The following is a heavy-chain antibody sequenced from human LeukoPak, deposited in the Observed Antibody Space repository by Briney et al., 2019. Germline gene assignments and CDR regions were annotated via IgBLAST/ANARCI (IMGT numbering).Heavy chain of an antibody. Sequence: GGSLRLSCAASGFTFSIYEMNWVRQAPGKGLEWVSYISSSRSNTIYYADSVKGRFNISRDNAKNSLYLQMISLRDEDTAVYYCVRGRGGTLYFDYWGQGTLVTVSS. CDR2: ISSSRSNTI. J-gene: IGHJ4*02. CDR3: VRGRGGTLYFDY. CDR1: GFTFSIYE. V-gene: IGHV3-48*02. D-gene: IGHD1-26*01.